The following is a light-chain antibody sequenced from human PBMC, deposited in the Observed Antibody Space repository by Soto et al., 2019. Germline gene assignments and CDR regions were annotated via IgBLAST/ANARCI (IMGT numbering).Light chain of an antibody. V-gene: IGLV1-44*01. Sequence: QALLTQPPDASGTPGPRLPIACSGSMSNIGSQTVTWYRQLPGTAPKLLMYSNNQRPSGVPGRFSGSKSGTSASLGMSGLQSEDEADYYCAAWDDTLSGYVFGTGTKVTVL. CDR2: SNN. CDR1: MSNIGSQT. J-gene: IGLJ1*01. CDR3: AAWDDTLSGYV.